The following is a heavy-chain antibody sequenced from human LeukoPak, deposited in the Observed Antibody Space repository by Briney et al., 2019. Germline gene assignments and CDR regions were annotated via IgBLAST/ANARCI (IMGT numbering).Heavy chain of an antibody. CDR3: ATGLHGDYGAFDI. CDR1: GYTFTSYD. D-gene: IGHD4-17*01. CDR2: MSAYNGNT. V-gene: IGHV1-18*01. Sequence: GASVKVSCKASGYTFTSYDINWVRQATGQGLEWMGWMSAYNGNTNYAQKLQGRVTMTTDTSTSTAYMELRSLRSDDTAVYYCATGLHGDYGAFDIWGQGTMVTVSS. J-gene: IGHJ3*02.